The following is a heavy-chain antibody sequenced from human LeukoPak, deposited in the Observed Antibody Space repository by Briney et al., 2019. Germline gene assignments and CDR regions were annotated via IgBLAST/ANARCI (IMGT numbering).Heavy chain of an antibody. CDR2: ISYDGSNK. CDR1: GFTFSSNA. CDR3: ARERGPYSSSWGFDY. V-gene: IGHV3-30-3*01. J-gene: IGHJ4*02. Sequence: GGSLRLSCAASGFTFSSNAMHWVRQAPGKGLEWVAVISYDGSNKYYADSVKGRFTISRDNSKNTLYLQMNSLRAEDTAVYYCARERGPYSSSWGFDYWGQGALVTVSS. D-gene: IGHD6-13*01.